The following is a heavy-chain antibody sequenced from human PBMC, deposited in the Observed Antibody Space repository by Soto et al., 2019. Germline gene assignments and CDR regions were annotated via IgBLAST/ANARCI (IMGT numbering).Heavy chain of an antibody. CDR1: GASISSTSNNAW. V-gene: IGHV4-4*02. CDR3: AKMVGATLVDY. CDR2: IYHSGST. D-gene: IGHD1-26*01. Sequence: QVQLQESDPGLVKPSGTLSLTCIVTGASISSTSNNAWWSWVRQPPGKGLEWIGEIYHSGSTNYNPSLKSRVTMSVDKSKNQFSLRLSSVTAADTAVYYCAKMVGATLVDYWGQGSLVTVSS. J-gene: IGHJ4*02.